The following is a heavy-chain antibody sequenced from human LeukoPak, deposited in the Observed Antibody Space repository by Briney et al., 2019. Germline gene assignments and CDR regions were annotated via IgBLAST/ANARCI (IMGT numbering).Heavy chain of an antibody. J-gene: IGHJ4*02. CDR1: GGSISSGGYY. CDR3: ARSYSGYDSERYFDY. Sequence: SETLSLTCTVSGGSISSGGYYWSWIRQHPGKGLEWIGYIYYSGSTYYNPSLKSRVTISVDTSKNQFSLKLSSVTAADTAVYYCARSYSGYDSERYFDYWGQGTLVTVSS. D-gene: IGHD5-12*01. CDR2: IYYSGST. V-gene: IGHV4-31*03.